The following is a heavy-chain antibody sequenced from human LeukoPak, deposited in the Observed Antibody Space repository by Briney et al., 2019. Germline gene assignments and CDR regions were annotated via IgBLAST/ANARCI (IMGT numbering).Heavy chain of an antibody. CDR3: ARVDTGLTY. V-gene: IGHV1-8*02. Sequence: GAPVKVSCKASGYTFTTFGISWVRQAPGQGLEWMGWVNPNSGDTGYAQQIQGRVNLTRNTAIATAYMELSSLKSEDTAVYYCARVDTGLTYWGQGTLIIVSS. J-gene: IGHJ4*02. D-gene: IGHD2-8*02. CDR2: VNPNSGDT. CDR1: GYTFTTFG.